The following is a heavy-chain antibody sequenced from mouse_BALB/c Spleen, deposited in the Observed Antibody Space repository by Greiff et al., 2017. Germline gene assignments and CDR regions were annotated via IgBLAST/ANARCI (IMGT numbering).Heavy chain of an antibody. CDR1: GFSLTGYG. Sequence: QVQLQQSGPGLVAPSQSLSITCTVSGFSLTGYGVNWVRQPPGKGLEWLGMIWGDGSTDYNSALKSRLSISKDNSKSQVFLKMNSLQTDDTARYYCARDRGTTYGLYYYAMDYWGQGTSVTVSS. CDR3: ARDRGTTYGLYYYAMDY. V-gene: IGHV2-6-7*01. CDR2: IWGDGST. J-gene: IGHJ4*01. D-gene: IGHD5-5*01.